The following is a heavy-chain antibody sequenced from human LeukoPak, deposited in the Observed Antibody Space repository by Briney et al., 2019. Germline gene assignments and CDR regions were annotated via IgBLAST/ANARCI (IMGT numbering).Heavy chain of an antibody. D-gene: IGHD6-13*01. Sequence: GGSLRLSCAASGFTFSSYAMSWVRQAPGKGLEWVSAISGSGGSTYYADSVKGRFTISRDNSKNTLYLQMNSLRAEDTAVYYCARKGGIAAAGTKLALYYFDYWGQGTLVTVSS. J-gene: IGHJ4*02. CDR2: ISGSGGST. CDR1: GFTFSSYA. CDR3: ARKGGIAAAGTKLALYYFDY. V-gene: IGHV3-23*01.